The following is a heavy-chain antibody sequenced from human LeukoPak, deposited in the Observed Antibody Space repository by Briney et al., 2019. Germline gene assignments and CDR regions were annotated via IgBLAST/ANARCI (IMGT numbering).Heavy chain of an antibody. CDR3: ARSPPDDYGEEGDAFDI. V-gene: IGHV4-59*01. D-gene: IGHD4-17*01. Sequence: TSETLSLTCTVSGGSISSYYWSWIRQPPGKGLEWIGYIYYSGSTNYNPSLKSRVTISVDTSKNQFPLKLSSVTAADTAVYYCARSPPDDYGEEGDAFDIWGQGTMVTASS. CDR1: GGSISSYY. CDR2: IYYSGST. J-gene: IGHJ3*02.